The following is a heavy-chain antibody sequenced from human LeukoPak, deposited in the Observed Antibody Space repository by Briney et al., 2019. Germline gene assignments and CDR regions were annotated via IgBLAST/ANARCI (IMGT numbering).Heavy chain of an antibody. CDR1: GYTFTGYY. D-gene: IGHD2-2*03. CDR2: INPNSGGT. V-gene: IGHV1-2*02. Sequence: ASVKVSCKASGYTFTGYYMHWVRQAPGQGLEWMGWINPNSGGTNYAQKFQGRVTMTRDTSISTAYMELSRLRSDDTAVYYCARDLIPGYCSSTSCSIFDYWGQGTLVIVSS. J-gene: IGHJ4*02. CDR3: ARDLIPGYCSSTSCSIFDY.